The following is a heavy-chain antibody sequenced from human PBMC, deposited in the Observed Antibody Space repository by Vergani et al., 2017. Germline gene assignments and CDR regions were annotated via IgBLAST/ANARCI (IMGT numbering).Heavy chain of an antibody. CDR2: TRNKANSYTT. V-gene: IGHV3-72*01. Sequence: EVQLVESGGGLVQPGGSLRLSCAASGFTFSDHYMDWVRQAPGKGLEWVGRTRNKANSYTTEYAASVKGRFTISRDDSKNSLYMQMNSLRAEDTAVYYCAKSHARYYDSSGYQDWYFDLWGRGTLVTVSS. J-gene: IGHJ2*01. CDR3: AKSHARYYDSSGYQDWYFDL. CDR1: GFTFSDHY. D-gene: IGHD3-22*01.